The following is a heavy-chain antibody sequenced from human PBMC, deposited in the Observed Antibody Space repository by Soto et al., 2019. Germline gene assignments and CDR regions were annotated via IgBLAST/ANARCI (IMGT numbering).Heavy chain of an antibody. J-gene: IGHJ4*02. D-gene: IGHD6-13*01. Sequence: GGSLRLSCAASGFIFTNYAMSWVRQTPGKGLEWVSTINENGANTHYADSVKGRFTISRDNSKDTVFLQMNSLRAEDTALYYCAKDVGAPALFDYWGQGTQVTVS. CDR2: INENGANT. CDR3: AKDVGAPALFDY. V-gene: IGHV3-23*01. CDR1: GFIFTNYA.